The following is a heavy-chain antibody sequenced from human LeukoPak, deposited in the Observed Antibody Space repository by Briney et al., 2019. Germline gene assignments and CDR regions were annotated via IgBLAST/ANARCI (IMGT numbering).Heavy chain of an antibody. CDR2: INTYNGNT. D-gene: IGHD2-21*02. V-gene: IGHV1-18*01. CDR3: ARTAELDY. Sequence: RASVKVSCKASGYTFTSYGISWVRQAPGQGLEWMGWINTYNGNTISAQKLQGRVTMTTDTSTSTAYMELRSLRSDDAAMYYCARTAELDYWGQGTLVTVSS. CDR1: GYTFTSYG. J-gene: IGHJ4*02.